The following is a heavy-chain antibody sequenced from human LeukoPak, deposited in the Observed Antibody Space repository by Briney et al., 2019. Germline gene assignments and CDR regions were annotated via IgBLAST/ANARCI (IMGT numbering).Heavy chain of an antibody. D-gene: IGHD1-26*01. V-gene: IGHV3-7*04. J-gene: IGHJ4*02. Sequence: PGGSLSLSCAASGFTFSSYWMSWVRQAPGKGLEWVANIKQDGSEKYYVDSVKGRFTISRDNAKNSLYLQMNSLRAEDTAVYYCARARGIVGATVDYWGQGTLVTVSS. CDR3: ARARGIVGATVDY. CDR2: IKQDGSEK. CDR1: GFTFSSYW.